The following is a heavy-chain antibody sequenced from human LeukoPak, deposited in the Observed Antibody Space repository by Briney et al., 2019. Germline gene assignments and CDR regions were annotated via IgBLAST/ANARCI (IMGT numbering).Heavy chain of an antibody. J-gene: IGHJ6*03. D-gene: IGHD3-10*01. Sequence: SETLSLTCAVYGGSFSGYYWSWIRQPPGKGLEWIGEINHSGSTNYNPSLKSRVTISVDTSKNQFSLKLSSVTAADTAGYYCAGRRAYYGSGSRYYYMDVWGKGTTVTISS. CDR1: GGSFSGYY. V-gene: IGHV4-34*01. CDR3: AGRRAYYGSGSRYYYMDV. CDR2: INHSGST.